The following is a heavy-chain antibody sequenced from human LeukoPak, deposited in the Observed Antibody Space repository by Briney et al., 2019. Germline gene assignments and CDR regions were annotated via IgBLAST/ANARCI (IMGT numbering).Heavy chain of an antibody. CDR3: ARRNFFDY. V-gene: IGHV3-23*01. Sequence: GGSLILSCAASGFTFSTHAMSWVRQAPGKGLEWVSAVGVSGGNTYYADSVKGRFTISRDNSNNTLYLQMNSLRAEDTALYYCARRNFFDYWGQGTLVTVSS. CDR2: VGVSGGNT. J-gene: IGHJ4*02. CDR1: GFTFSTHA.